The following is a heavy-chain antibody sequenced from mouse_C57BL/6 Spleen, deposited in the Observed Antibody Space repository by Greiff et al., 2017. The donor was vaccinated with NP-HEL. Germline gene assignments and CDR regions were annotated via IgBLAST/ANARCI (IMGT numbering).Heavy chain of an antibody. J-gene: IGHJ2*01. D-gene: IGHD4-1*01. V-gene: IGHV1-69*01. Sequence: QVQLQQPGAELVMPGASVKLSCKASGYTFTSYWMHWVKQRPGQGLEWIGEIDPSDSYTNYNQKFKGKSTLTVDKSSSTAYMQLSSLTSEDSAVYYWAVANWAPTHFDYWGQGTTLTVSS. CDR2: IDPSDSYT. CDR1: GYTFTSYW. CDR3: AVANWAPTHFDY.